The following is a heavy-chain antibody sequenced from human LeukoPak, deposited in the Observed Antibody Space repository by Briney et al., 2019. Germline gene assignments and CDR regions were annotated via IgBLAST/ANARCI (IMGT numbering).Heavy chain of an antibody. D-gene: IGHD5-12*01. J-gene: IGHJ4*02. Sequence: SVKVSCKASGGTFSSYVVDWVRQAPGQGLEWMGRIIPVFGPANYAQKFQGRVTITADETTSTAYMELTSLRSEDTAVYYCARRRIVATRSPIDYWGQGTLAIVSS. V-gene: IGHV1-69*13. CDR1: GGTFSSYV. CDR2: IIPVFGPA. CDR3: ARRRIVATRSPIDY.